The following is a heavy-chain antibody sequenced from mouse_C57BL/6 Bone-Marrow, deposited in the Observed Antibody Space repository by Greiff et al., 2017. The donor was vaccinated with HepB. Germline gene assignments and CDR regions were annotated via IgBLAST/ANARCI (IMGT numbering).Heavy chain of an antibody. CDR2: ISDGGSYT. CDR1: GFTFSSYA. V-gene: IGHV5-4*01. J-gene: IGHJ2*01. CDR3: AREDPNFFDY. Sequence: EVQRVESGGGLVKPGGSLKLSCAASGFTFSSYAMSWVRQTPEKRLEWVATISDGGSYTYYPDNVKGRFTISRDNAKNNLYLQMSHLKSEDTAMYYCAREDPNFFDYWGQGTTLTVSS.